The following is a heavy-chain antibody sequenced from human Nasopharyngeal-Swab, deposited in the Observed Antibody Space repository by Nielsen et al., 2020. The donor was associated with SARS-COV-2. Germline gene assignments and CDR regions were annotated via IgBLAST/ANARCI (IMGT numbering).Heavy chain of an antibody. CDR3: AIHLSYFQH. Sequence: RQAPGKGLEWIGYIYYSGSTYYNPSLKSRVTISVDTSKNQFSLKLSSVTAADTAVYYCAIHLSYFQHWGQGTLVTVSS. V-gene: IGHV4-31*02. J-gene: IGHJ1*01. CDR2: IYYSGST.